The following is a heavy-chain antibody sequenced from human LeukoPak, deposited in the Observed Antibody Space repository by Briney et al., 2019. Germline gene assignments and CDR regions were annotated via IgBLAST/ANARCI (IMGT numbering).Heavy chain of an antibody. Sequence: ASETLSLTCTVSGGSISSSSYYWGWIRQPPGKGLEWIGSIYYSGSTYYNPSLKSRVTISVDTSKNQFSLKLSSVTAADTAVYYCARRYSSGWPKIDYWGQGTLVTVSS. CDR2: IYYSGST. J-gene: IGHJ4*02. CDR1: GGSISSSSYY. D-gene: IGHD6-19*01. CDR3: ARRYSSGWPKIDY. V-gene: IGHV4-39*01.